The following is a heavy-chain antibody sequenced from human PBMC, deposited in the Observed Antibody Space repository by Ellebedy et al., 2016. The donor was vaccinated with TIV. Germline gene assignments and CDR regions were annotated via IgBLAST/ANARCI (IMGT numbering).Heavy chain of an antibody. CDR3: ASDGDYGAFDY. Sequence: GESLKISCAASGFTFSSYWMSWVRQAPGKGLEWVANIKQDGSEKYYVDSVKGRFTISRDNAKNSLYLQMNSLRAEDTAVYYCASDGDYGAFDYWGQGTLVTVSS. CDR2: IKQDGSEK. D-gene: IGHD4-17*01. J-gene: IGHJ4*02. CDR1: GFTFSSYW. V-gene: IGHV3-7*01.